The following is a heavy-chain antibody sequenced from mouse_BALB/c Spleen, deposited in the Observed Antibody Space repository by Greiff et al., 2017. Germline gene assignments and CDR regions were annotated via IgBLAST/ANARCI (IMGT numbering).Heavy chain of an antibody. CDR1: GYSITSDYA. CDR2: ISYSGST. J-gene: IGHJ4*01. Sequence: EVMLVESGPGLVKPSQSLSLTCTVTGYSITSDYAWNWIRQFPGNKLEWMGYISYSGSTSYNPSLKSRISITRDTSKNQFFLQLNSVTTEDTATYYCARSGKGAMDYWGQGTSVTVSS. CDR3: ARSGKGAMDY. V-gene: IGHV3-2*02. D-gene: IGHD1-3*01.